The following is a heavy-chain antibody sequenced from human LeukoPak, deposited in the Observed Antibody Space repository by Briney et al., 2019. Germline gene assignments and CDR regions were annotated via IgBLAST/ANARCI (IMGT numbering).Heavy chain of an antibody. CDR1: GFTLSSRW. CDR2: INRDGSEK. Sequence: GGSLRLSCVVSGFTLSSRWMVWVRQAPGEGLEWMTNINRDGSEKNYVDSVKGRFTITRDNAENSLYLQMNSLRAEDTAVYYCAKEGFDSWGQGTLVTVSS. J-gene: IGHJ4*02. V-gene: IGHV3-7*03. CDR3: AKEGFDS.